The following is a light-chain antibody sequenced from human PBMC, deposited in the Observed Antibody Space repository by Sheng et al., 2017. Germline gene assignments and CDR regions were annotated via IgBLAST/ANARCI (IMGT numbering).Light chain of an antibody. J-gene: IGLJ3*02. CDR3: QAWDSGTVV. Sequence: SYELTQPPSVSVSPGQTASIACSGDRLGDKYVCWYQQKPGQSPMLVIYQDSKRPSGIPERFSGSNSGNTATLTISGTQPMDESEFYCQAWDSGTVVFGGGTKLSVL. CDR2: QDS. CDR1: RLGDKY. V-gene: IGLV3-1*01.